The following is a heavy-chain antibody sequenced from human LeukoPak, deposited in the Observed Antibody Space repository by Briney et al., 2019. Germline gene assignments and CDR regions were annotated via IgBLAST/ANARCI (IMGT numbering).Heavy chain of an antibody. D-gene: IGHD1-26*01. CDR2: ISGSGGNT. Sequence: GGSLRLSCAASGFTFSSYAMSWVRQAPGKGLEWVSAISGSGGNTYYADSVKGRFTISRDNSKNTLYLQMNSLRAEDTAVYYCVKIQGSYYPGGTFDYWGQGTLVTVSS. CDR3: VKIQGSYYPGGTFDY. J-gene: IGHJ4*02. CDR1: GFTFSSYA. V-gene: IGHV3-23*01.